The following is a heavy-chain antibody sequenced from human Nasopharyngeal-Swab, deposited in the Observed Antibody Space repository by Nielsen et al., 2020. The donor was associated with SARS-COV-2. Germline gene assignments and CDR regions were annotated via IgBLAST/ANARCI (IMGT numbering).Heavy chain of an antibody. D-gene: IGHD3-10*02. CDR1: GGSISSSSYY. V-gene: IGHV4-39*01. J-gene: IGHJ6*02. CDR2: IYYSGST. CDR3: ARLMFDRYYYYGMDV. Sequence: SETLSLTCTVSGGSISSSSYYWGWIRQPPGKGLEWIGSIYYSGSTYYNPSLKSRVTISVDTSKNQFSLKLSSVTAADTAVYYCARLMFDRYYYYGMDVWGQGTTVTVSS.